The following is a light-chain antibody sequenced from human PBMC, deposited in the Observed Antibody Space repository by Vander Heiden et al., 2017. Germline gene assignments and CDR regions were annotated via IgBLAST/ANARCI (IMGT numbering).Light chain of an antibody. V-gene: IGKV4-1*01. Sequence: MVMTQSPDPLALSLGERATIKCKSSQSVLSSSNSKNYLAWYQQKPGQPPKLLIYWASARQSGVPDRFSGSGSGTDFTLTINSLQAEDVAVYYCQQYDSSPYTFGQGTKVEIK. CDR1: QSVLSSSNSKNY. CDR3: QQYDSSPYT. CDR2: WAS. J-gene: IGKJ2*01.